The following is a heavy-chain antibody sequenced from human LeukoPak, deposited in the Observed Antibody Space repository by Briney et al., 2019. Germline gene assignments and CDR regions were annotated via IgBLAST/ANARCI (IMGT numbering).Heavy chain of an antibody. CDR3: ARVISDWSVDY. V-gene: IGHV1-18*01. CDR1: GYTFTSHG. CDR2: ISAYNGDT. Sequence: ASVKVSCKASGYTFTSHGISWVRQAPGQGLEWMGWISAYNGDTKYAQKTQGRVTLTTDTSTSTAYMELRSLRSDDTAVYYCARVISDWSVDYWGQGTLVTVSS. J-gene: IGHJ4*02. D-gene: IGHD3-9*01.